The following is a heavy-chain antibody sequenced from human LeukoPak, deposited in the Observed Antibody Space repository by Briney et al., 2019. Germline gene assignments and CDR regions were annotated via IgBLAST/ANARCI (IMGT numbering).Heavy chain of an antibody. V-gene: IGHV3-30-3*01. D-gene: IGHD3-22*01. Sequence: GGSLRPSCAASGFTFSSYAMHWVRQAPGKGLEWVAVISYDGSNKYYADSVKGRFTISRDNSKNTLYLQMNSLRAEDTAVYYCARDRDSSGYYHLDYWGQGTLVTVSS. J-gene: IGHJ4*02. CDR1: GFTFSSYA. CDR2: ISYDGSNK. CDR3: ARDRDSSGYYHLDY.